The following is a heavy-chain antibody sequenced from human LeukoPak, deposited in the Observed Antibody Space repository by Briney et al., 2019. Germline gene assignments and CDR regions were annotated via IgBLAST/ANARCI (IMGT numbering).Heavy chain of an antibody. D-gene: IGHD2-15*01. J-gene: IGHJ4*02. V-gene: IGHV1-18*01. CDR1: GYTFSNSA. Sequence: GASVKVSCKTSGYTFSNSAIFRVRQAPGQGLEWMGWISTYNSNSQSSHKVQGRVTLTTDTASTTAYMELENLRFDDTAVYARVAGGSFGYYFDFWGQGTLVTVSS. CDR3: VAGGSFGYYFDF. CDR2: ISTYNSNS.